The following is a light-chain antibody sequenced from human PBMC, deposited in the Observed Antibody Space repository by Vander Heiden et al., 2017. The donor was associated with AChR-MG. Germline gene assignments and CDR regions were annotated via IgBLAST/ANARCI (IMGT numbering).Light chain of an antibody. J-gene: IGKJ3*01. CDR1: QSISSY. V-gene: IGKV1-39*01. Sequence: DIQMTQSPSSLSASVGDRVTITCRASQSISSYLNWSQQKPGKAPKLLIYATSSLQGGVPSRFSSSGSVTNFTLTIISLLPEDFATYYCRQSDIIPYTFGPGTKVDIK. CDR3: RQSDIIPYT. CDR2: ATS.